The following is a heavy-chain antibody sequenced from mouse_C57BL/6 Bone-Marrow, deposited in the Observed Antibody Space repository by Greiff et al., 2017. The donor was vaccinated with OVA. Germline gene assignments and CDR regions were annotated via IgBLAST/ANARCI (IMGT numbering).Heavy chain of an antibody. CDR1: GYTFTDYE. CDR3: TRLEYDGYLDY. V-gene: IGHV1-15*01. J-gene: IGHJ2*01. Sequence: QVHVKQSGAELVRPGASVTLSCKASGYTFTDYEMHWVKQTPVHGLEWIGAIDPETGGTAYNQKFKGKAILTADKSSSTAYMELRSLTSEDSAVYYCTRLEYDGYLDYWGQGTTLTVSS. D-gene: IGHD2-3*01. CDR2: IDPETGGT.